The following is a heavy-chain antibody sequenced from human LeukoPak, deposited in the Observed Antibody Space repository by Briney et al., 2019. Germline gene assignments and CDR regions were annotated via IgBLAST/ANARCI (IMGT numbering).Heavy chain of an antibody. D-gene: IGHD5-18*01. CDR3: ARGGPWIQLWGGDY. J-gene: IGHJ4*02. V-gene: IGHV3-30*04. CDR1: GFTFSSYA. CDR2: MSYDGSNK. Sequence: GGSLRLSCAASGFTFSSYAMHWVRQAPGKGLEWVAVMSYDGSNKYYADSVKGRFTISRDNSKNTLYLQMNSLRAEDTAVYYCARGGPWIQLWGGDYWGQGTLVTVSS.